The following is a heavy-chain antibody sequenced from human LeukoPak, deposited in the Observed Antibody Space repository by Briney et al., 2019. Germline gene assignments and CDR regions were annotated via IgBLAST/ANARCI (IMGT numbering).Heavy chain of an antibody. V-gene: IGHV1-2*02. CDR1: GYTLTGYY. Sequence: PWASVKVSCKASGYTLTGYYMHWVRQAPGQGLEWMGWINPNSGGTNYAQKFQGRVTMTRDTSISTAYMELSRLRSDDTAVYYCARDLGITMIPRAQPNWFDPWGQGTLVTVSS. CDR2: INPNSGGT. CDR3: ARDLGITMIPRAQPNWFDP. J-gene: IGHJ5*02. D-gene: IGHD3-22*01.